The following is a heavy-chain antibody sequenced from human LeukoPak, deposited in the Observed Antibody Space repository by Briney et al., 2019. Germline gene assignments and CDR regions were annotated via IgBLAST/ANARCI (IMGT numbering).Heavy chain of an antibody. CDR1: GFPFRSYA. CDR2: ISYDGINE. CDR3: ARESNNWYDSDY. Sequence: PGRSLRLSCAASGFPFRSYAMHWVRRAPGKGLEWLAVISYDGINEFYADSVKGRFTISKDSSKTTVYLQMDSLRAEDTALYYCARESNNWYDSDYWGQGTLVTSPQ. D-gene: IGHD1-20*01. J-gene: IGHJ4*02. V-gene: IGHV3-30*04.